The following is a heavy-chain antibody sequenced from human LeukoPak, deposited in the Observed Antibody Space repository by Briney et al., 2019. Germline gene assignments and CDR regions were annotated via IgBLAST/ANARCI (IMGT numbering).Heavy chain of an antibody. V-gene: IGHV3-23*01. CDR1: GFTFSSYA. CDR2: ISGSGGST. Sequence: GGSLRLSCAASGFTFSSYAMSWVRQAPGKGLEWVSVISGSGGSTYSADSVKGRFTISRDNAKNTLYLQMNSLRAEDTAVYYCVSPLGGNDNWGQGTLVSVSS. J-gene: IGHJ4*02. CDR3: VSPLGGNDN.